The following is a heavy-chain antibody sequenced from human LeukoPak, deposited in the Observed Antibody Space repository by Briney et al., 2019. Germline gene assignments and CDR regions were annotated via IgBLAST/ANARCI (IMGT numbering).Heavy chain of an antibody. CDR2: ISYDGSNK. V-gene: IGHV3-30-3*01. J-gene: IGHJ4*02. CDR1: GFTFSSYA. Sequence: PGRSLRLSCAASGFTFSSYAMHWVRQAPGKGLEWVAVISYDGSNKYYADSVKGRFTISRDNSKNTLYLQMNSLRAKDTAVYYCARDKDYDFWSGYLLPGDYWGQGTLVTVSS. CDR3: ARDKDYDFWSGYLLPGDY. D-gene: IGHD3-3*01.